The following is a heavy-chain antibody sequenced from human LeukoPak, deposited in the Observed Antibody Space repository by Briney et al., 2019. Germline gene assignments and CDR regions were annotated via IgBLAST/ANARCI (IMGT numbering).Heavy chain of an antibody. V-gene: IGHV3-7*01. CDR1: RFTFNSYT. CDR3: ARDPGIPAAGTVGYFDY. D-gene: IGHD6-13*01. J-gene: IGHJ4*02. CDR2: IKQDESEN. Sequence: PGGSLRLSCAAPRFTFNSYTMSWVRQAPGKGLEWVANIKQDESENFYVDSVKGRFTISRDNAKNSLYLQMNSLRAEDTAVYYCARDPGIPAAGTVGYFDYWGQGTLVTVSS.